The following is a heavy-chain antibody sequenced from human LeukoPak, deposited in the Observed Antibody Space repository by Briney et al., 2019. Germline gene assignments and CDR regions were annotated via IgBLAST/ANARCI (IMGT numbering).Heavy chain of an antibody. D-gene: IGHD3-22*01. CDR3: ATPSSCYYYDYMDV. CDR1: GGSITISSYY. Sequence: PWETLSLICTVSGGSITISSYYWAWIRQPPGRGLEWFGSFSYSGTAYFNPSLESRVTMSVNTSNNQVYLNVSSVTAADTGVYYCATPSSCYYYDYMDVWGKGTLVAVSS. V-gene: IGHV4-39*01. J-gene: IGHJ6*03. CDR2: FSYSGTA.